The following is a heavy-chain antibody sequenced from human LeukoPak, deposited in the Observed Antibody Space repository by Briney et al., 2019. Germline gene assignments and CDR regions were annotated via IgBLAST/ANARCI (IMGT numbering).Heavy chain of an antibody. CDR2: IRSKAYGGTT. Sequence: GGSLRLSCTASGFTFGDYAMSWVRQAPGKGLERVGFIRSKAYGGTTEYAASVKGRFTISRDDSKSIAYLQMNSLKTEDTAVYYCAKYPQYYYDSPLGWYFDLWGRGTLVTVSS. CDR3: AKYPQYYYDSPLGWYFDL. D-gene: IGHD3-22*01. J-gene: IGHJ2*01. V-gene: IGHV3-49*04. CDR1: GFTFGDYA.